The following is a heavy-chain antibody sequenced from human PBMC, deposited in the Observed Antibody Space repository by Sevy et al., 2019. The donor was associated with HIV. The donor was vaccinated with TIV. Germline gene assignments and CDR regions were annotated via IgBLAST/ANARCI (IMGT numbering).Heavy chain of an antibody. CDR2: ISSRRSYT. CDR1: GFTFSDSY. V-gene: IGHV3-11*06. D-gene: IGHD1-26*01. Sequence: GWSLRLSCAACGFTFSDSYMTWIRQAPGKGLEWISYISSRRSYTNYADSVKGRFTISRDNAKNSLYLQMNSLRAEDAAVYYCARCRVVAADYYFDYWGRGTLVTVSS. J-gene: IGHJ4*02. CDR3: ARCRVVAADYYFDY.